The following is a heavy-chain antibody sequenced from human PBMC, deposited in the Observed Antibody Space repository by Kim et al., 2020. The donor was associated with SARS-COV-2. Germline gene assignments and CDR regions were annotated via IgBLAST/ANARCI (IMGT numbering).Heavy chain of an antibody. Sequence: SGGSTSYAQKFQGRVTMTRDTSTSTVYMELSSLRSEDTAVYYCARGSRDYWGQGTLVTVSS. CDR2: SGGST. CDR3: ARGSRDY. V-gene: IGHV1-46*01. J-gene: IGHJ4*02.